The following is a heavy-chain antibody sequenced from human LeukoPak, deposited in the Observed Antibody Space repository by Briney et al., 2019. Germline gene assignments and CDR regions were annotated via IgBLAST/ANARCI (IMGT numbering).Heavy chain of an antibody. CDR1: GFTFSSYA. V-gene: IGHV3-23*01. Sequence: GGSLRFSCAASGFTFSSYAMSWVRQAPGKGLEWVSAISGSGGSTYYADSVKGRFTISRDNSKNTLYLQMNSLRAEDTAVYYCAKKGMASYYDSSGYPRSQAWGQGTLVTVSS. D-gene: IGHD3-22*01. J-gene: IGHJ4*02. CDR3: AKKGMASYYDSSGYPRSQA. CDR2: ISGSGGST.